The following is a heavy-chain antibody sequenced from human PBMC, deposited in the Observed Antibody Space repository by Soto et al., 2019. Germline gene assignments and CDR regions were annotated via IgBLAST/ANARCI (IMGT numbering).Heavy chain of an antibody. D-gene: IGHD3-22*01. CDR1: GFTFSSYW. V-gene: IGHV3-7*03. CDR2: IKQDGSEK. J-gene: IGHJ3*02. Sequence: PGGSLRLSCAASGFTFSSYWMSWVRQAPGKGLEWAANIKQDGSEKYYVDSVKGRFTISRDNAKNSLYLQMNSLRAEDTAVYYCARGPYYYDSSGYWVEGAFDIWGQGTMVTVSS. CDR3: ARGPYYYDSSGYWVEGAFDI.